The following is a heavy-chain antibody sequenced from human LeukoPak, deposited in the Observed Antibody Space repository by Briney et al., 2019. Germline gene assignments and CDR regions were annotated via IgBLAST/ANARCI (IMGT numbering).Heavy chain of an antibody. Sequence: PGGSLRLSCAASGFTFSGYSMNWVRQAPGKGLEWVSSISSSSSYIYYADSVKGRFTISRDNAKNSLYLQMNSLRAEDTAVYYCARDQGRWDYDFWSGYYIDYWGQGTLVTVSS. V-gene: IGHV3-21*01. J-gene: IGHJ4*02. CDR1: GFTFSGYS. D-gene: IGHD3-3*01. CDR3: ARDQGRWDYDFWSGYYIDY. CDR2: ISSSSSYI.